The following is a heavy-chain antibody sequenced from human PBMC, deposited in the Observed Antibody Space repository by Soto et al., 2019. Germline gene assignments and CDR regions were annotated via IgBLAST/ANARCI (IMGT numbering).Heavy chain of an antibody. J-gene: IGHJ4*02. D-gene: IGHD1-1*01. CDR2: IKQDGSEK. V-gene: IGHV3-7*01. CDR1: GFTFSSYW. CDR3: AREGLERRPPSPFDY. Sequence: EVQLVESGGGLVQPGGSLRLSCAASGFTFSSYWMSWVRQAPGKGLEWVANIKQDGSEKYYVDSVKGRFTISRDNAKNSLYLQMNSLRAEDTAVYYCAREGLERRPPSPFDYWGQGTLVTVSS.